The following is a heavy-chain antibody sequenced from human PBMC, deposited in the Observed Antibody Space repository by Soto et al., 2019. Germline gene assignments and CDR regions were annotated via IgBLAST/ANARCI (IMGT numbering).Heavy chain of an antibody. J-gene: IGHJ4*02. CDR2: ISYDGSNK. D-gene: IGHD2-2*01. Sequence: GGSLRLSCAASGFTFSSYAMHWVRQAPGKGLEWVAVISYDGSNKYYADSVKVRFTISRDNSKNTLYLQMNSLRAEDTAVYYCARDLSRKGLFDYWGQGTLVTVSS. CDR1: GFTFSSYA. V-gene: IGHV3-30*04. CDR3: ARDLSRKGLFDY.